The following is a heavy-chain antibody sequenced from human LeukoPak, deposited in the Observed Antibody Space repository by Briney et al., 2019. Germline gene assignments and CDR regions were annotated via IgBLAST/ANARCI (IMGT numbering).Heavy chain of an antibody. Sequence: ASVKVSCKASGYTFTGYYMHWVRQAPGQGLEWMGWINPNSGGTNYAQKFQGRVTMTRDTSISTAYMELSRLRSDDTAVYYCARGPYDILTGYLPGEFDYWGQGTLVTVSS. D-gene: IGHD3-9*01. J-gene: IGHJ4*02. CDR3: ARGPYDILTGYLPGEFDY. CDR1: GYTFTGYY. CDR2: INPNSGGT. V-gene: IGHV1-2*02.